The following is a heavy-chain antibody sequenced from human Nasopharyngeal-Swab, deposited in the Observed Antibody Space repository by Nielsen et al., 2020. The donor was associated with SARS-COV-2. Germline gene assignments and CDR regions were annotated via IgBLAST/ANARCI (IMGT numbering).Heavy chain of an antibody. D-gene: IGHD2-2*01. CDR2: IWYDGSNK. CDR1: GFTFSIYG. V-gene: IGHV3-33*01. CDR3: ARDYCSSTSCYDY. J-gene: IGHJ4*02. Sequence: GGSLRLSCVASGFTFSIYGMHWVRQAPGKGLEWLASIWYDGSNKYYAGSVKGRFTISRDNSKNTVYLQMNSLRAEDTAVYYCARDYCSSTSCYDYWGQGTLVTVSS.